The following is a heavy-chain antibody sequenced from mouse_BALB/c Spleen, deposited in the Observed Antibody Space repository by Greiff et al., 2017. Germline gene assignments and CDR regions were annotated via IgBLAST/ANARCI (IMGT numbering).Heavy chain of an antibody. CDR3: ARDYGYAAWFAY. V-gene: IGHV5-4*02. J-gene: IGHJ3*01. CDR2: ISDGGSYT. D-gene: IGHD2-2*01. CDR1: GFTFSDYY. Sequence: EVKVVESGGGLVKPGGSLKLSCAASGFTFSDYYMYWVRQTPEKRLEWVATISDGGSYTYYPDSVKGRFTISRDNAKNNLYLQMSSLKSEDTAMYYYARDYGYAAWFAYWGQGTLVTVSA.